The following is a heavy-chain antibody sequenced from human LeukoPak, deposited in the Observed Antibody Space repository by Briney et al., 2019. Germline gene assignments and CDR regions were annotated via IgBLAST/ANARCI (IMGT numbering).Heavy chain of an antibody. CDR1: GFTFSSYA. Sequence: GGSLRLSCAAPGFTFSSYAMHWVRQAPGKGLEWVAVISYDGSNKYYADSVKGRFTISRDNSKNTLYLQMNSLRAEDTAVYYCARDLPKNGYPYYYYYGMDVWGKGTTVTVSS. V-gene: IGHV3-30*04. D-gene: IGHD5-18*01. J-gene: IGHJ6*04. CDR2: ISYDGSNK. CDR3: ARDLPKNGYPYYYYYGMDV.